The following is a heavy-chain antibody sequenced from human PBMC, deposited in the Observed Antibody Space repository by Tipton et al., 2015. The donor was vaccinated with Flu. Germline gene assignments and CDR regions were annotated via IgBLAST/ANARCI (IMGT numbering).Heavy chain of an antibody. V-gene: IGHV1-2*06. D-gene: IGHD3-16*02. CDR2: INPDSAGT. CDR3: ARDHYRYAARSYLPQWFDP. CDR1: GYTFTAYY. Sequence: QVQLVQSGAEVKNPGASVKVSCKASGYTFTAYYINWVRQAPGQGLEWMGRINPDSAGTNYAHKFQGRVTMTRDTSINTAYMEVSRLTSDDTAVYYCARDHYRYAARSYLPQWFDPWGQGTLVTVSS. J-gene: IGHJ5*02.